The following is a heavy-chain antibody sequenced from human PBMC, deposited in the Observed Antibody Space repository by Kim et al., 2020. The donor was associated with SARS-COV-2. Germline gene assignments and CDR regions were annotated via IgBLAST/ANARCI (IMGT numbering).Heavy chain of an antibody. Sequence: ASVKVSCKASGYTFTSYYMHWVRQAPGQGLEWMGIINPSGGSTSYAQKFQGRVTMTRDTSTSTVYMELSSLRSEDTAVYYCAREVFDCSSTSCRDYYYYYGMDVWGQGTTVTVSS. V-gene: IGHV1-46*01. CDR3: AREVFDCSSTSCRDYYYYYGMDV. CDR1: GYTFTSYY. D-gene: IGHD2-2*01. CDR2: INPSGGST. J-gene: IGHJ6*02.